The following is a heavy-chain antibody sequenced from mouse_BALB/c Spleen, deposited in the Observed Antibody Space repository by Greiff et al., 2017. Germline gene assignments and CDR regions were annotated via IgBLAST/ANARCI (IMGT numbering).Heavy chain of an antibody. CDR3: ARDSSGYY. CDR2: ISDGGSYT. Sequence: EVKLVESGGGLVKPGGSLKLSCAASGFTFSDYYMYWVRQTPEKRLEWVATISDGGSYTYYPDSVKGRFTISRDNAKNNLYLQMSSLKSEDTAMYYCARDSSGYYWGQGTLVTVSA. V-gene: IGHV5-4*02. J-gene: IGHJ3*01. CDR1: GFTFSDYY. D-gene: IGHD3-1*01.